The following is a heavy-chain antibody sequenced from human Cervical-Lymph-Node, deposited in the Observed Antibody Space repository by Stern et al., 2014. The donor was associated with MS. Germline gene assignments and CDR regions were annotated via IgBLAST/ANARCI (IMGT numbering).Heavy chain of an antibody. J-gene: IGHJ4*02. V-gene: IGHV4-59*01. CDR3: ARAGPYDYIWGNFRHRAFYFDS. Sequence: QVQLVESGPGLVKPSETLSLMCSVSSGFIGNNYWSWIRQPPGKGLEWIGHLHYNGSTYYNSSLNSPVTISLYTSKNQLSLSLSSVTAADTAVYYCARAGPYDYIWGNFRHRAFYFDSWGQGALVTVSS. CDR2: LHYNGST. CDR1: SGFIGNNY. D-gene: IGHD3-16*02.